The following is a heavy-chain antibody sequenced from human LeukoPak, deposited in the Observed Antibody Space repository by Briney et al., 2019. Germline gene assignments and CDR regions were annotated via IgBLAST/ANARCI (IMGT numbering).Heavy chain of an antibody. V-gene: IGHV1-69*13. D-gene: IGHD6-19*01. CDR2: IIPIFGTA. CDR1: GGTFSSYA. Sequence: GASVKVSCKASGGTFSSYAISWVRPAPGQGLEWMGGIIPIFGTANYAQKFQGRVTITADESTSTAYMELSSLRSEDTAVYYCARDAVAGTIEYFQHWGQGTLVTVSS. J-gene: IGHJ1*01. CDR3: ARDAVAGTIEYFQH.